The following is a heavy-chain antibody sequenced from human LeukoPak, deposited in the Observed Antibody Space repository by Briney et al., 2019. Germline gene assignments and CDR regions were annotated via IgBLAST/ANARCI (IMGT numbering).Heavy chain of an antibody. V-gene: IGHV4-38-2*02. CDR3: ARAYSSSENWFDP. CDR2: IYHSGST. D-gene: IGHD6-13*01. Sequence: PSETLSLTCTVSGYSISSGYYWGWIRQPPGKGLEWIGHIYHSGSTYYNPSLKSRVTISVDTSKNQFSLKLSSVTAADTALYYCARAYSSSENWFDPWGQGTLVTVSS. CDR1: GYSISSGYY. J-gene: IGHJ5*02.